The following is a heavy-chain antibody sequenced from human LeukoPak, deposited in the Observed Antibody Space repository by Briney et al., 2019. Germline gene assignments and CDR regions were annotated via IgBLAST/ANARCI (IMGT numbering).Heavy chain of an antibody. J-gene: IGHJ4*02. CDR2: IIPTFGTA. D-gene: IGHD3-22*01. CDR1: GGTFSSYA. V-gene: IGHV1-69*05. CDR3: ARVGYYDSSGYDY. Sequence: SVKVSCKASGGTFSSYAISWVRQAPGQGLEWMGGIIPTFGTANYAQKFQGRVTITTDESTSTAYMELSSLRSEDTAVYYCARVGYYDSSGYDYWGQGTLVTVSS.